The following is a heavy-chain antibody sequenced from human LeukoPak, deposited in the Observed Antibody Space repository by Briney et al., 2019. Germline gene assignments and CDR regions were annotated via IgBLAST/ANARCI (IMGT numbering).Heavy chain of an antibody. J-gene: IGHJ4*02. V-gene: IGHV3-7*01. CDR2: IKQDGSEK. Sequence: GGSLRLSRAASGFNFRNYWMTWVRQAPGKGLEWVAKIKQDGSEKDYVDSVKGRFTISRDNAKNSLYLQMNSLRAEDTAVYYCAAYQSLGFWGQGTLVTVSS. CDR3: AAYQSLGF. CDR1: GFNFRNYW. D-gene: IGHD2-2*01.